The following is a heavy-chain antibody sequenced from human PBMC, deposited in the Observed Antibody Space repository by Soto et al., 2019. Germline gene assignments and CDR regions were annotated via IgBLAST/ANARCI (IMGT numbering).Heavy chain of an antibody. CDR2: IYYRGVT. V-gene: IGHV4-30-2*01. Sequence: SETLSLTCAVSGGSISSGGYSWSWIRQPPGKGLEWIGYIYYRGVTYYNPSLKSRVTISVDTSKNQFSLKLSSVTAADTAVYYCARVGSQYDGYSGYDYGNFDYWGQGTLVTVSS. CDR3: ARVGSQYDGYSGYDYGNFDY. D-gene: IGHD5-12*01. J-gene: IGHJ4*02. CDR1: GGSISSGGYS.